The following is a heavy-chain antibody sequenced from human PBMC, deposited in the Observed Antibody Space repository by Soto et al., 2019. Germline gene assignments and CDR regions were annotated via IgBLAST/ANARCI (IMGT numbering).Heavy chain of an antibody. CDR2: ITGSGGTT. J-gene: IGHJ4*02. D-gene: IGHD1-1*01. CDR1: GFTFSNHA. Sequence: EVHLLEFGGGLVQPGGSLRLSCAASGFTFSNHAMNWVRQAPGKGLEWVSGITGSGGTTFYADSVKGRFTISRDNSRNTVYLQMNSVRAYDTGVYYCAKEYTSTSKGSFDYWGQGALVTVSS. V-gene: IGHV3-23*01. CDR3: AKEYTSTSKGSFDY.